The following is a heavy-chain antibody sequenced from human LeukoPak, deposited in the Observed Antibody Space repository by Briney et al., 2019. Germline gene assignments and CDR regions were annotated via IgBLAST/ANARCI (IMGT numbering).Heavy chain of an antibody. CDR2: ISAYNGNT. J-gene: IGHJ5*02. CDR1: GYTFTSYG. Sequence: ASVNVSCKASGYTFTSYGISWVRQAPGQGLEWMGWISAYNGNTNYAQKLKGRVTMTTDPSTSTAYMELRSLRSDDTAVYYCAVGPMRAPNSFDPWGQGTLVTVSS. V-gene: IGHV1-18*01. CDR3: AVGPMRAPNSFDP.